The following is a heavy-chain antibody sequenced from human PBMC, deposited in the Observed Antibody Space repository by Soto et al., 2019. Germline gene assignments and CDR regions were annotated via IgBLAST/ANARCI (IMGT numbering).Heavy chain of an antibody. Sequence: GGSLRLSCATSGFTFHDYAMSWVRQAPGKGLEWVSAIAFTGSATYYADSVKGRFTISRDNSKNIVYLQMNSLRVDDTALYYCFKEVETVTLVAFAFWGQGIQVTVSS. V-gene: IGHV3-23*01. D-gene: IGHD2-2*01. J-gene: IGHJ4*02. CDR1: GFTFHDYA. CDR3: FKEVETVTLVAFAF. CDR2: IAFTGSAT.